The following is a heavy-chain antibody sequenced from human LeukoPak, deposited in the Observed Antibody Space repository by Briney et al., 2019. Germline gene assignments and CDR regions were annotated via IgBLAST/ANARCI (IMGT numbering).Heavy chain of an antibody. D-gene: IGHD3-22*01. CDR1: GDSTSNINYY. Sequence: SETLSLTCTVSGDSTSNINYYWGWIRQPPGKGLEWIGSIYYSGSTYYNPSLKSRVTVSVDTSKNQFSLKLSSVTAADTAVYYCASQRNDYYDSSGHDYWGQGTLVTVSS. CDR2: IYYSGST. V-gene: IGHV4-39*01. J-gene: IGHJ4*02. CDR3: ASQRNDYYDSSGHDY.